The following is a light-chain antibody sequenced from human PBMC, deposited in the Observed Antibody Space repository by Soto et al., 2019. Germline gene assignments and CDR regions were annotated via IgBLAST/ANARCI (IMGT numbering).Light chain of an antibody. CDR3: QTYNNWTLT. V-gene: IGKV3-15*01. Sequence: VMRQSPATLSLSQGDGATLSCRASQGIGDTLAWYQHKTGQTPRILIYDKSTRATGVPNRFSGSRSGAELNLTINRLQSEDFAVYYCQTYNNWTLTFGGGTKVDIK. CDR1: QGIGDT. J-gene: IGKJ4*01. CDR2: DKS.